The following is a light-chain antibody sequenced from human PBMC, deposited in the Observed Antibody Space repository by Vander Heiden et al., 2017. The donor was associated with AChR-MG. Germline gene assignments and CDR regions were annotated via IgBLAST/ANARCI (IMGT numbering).Light chain of an antibody. CDR1: QGISSY. Sequence: IQMTQSPPSLSASVGDRVTITCRASQGISSYLNWYQQKPGKAPKLLIYAASSLQSGVPSRFSGSGSGTDFTLTISSLQPEDVATYYCQQSYSTPQTFGQGTKLEIK. CDR3: QQSYSTPQT. J-gene: IGKJ2*01. CDR2: AAS. V-gene: IGKV1-39*01.